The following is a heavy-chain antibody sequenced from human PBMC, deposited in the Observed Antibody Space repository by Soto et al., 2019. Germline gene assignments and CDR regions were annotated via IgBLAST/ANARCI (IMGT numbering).Heavy chain of an antibody. CDR3: ERGKAADY. J-gene: IGHJ4*02. CDR2: IYYTGST. CDR1: GGSFSRYY. V-gene: IGHV4-59*08. D-gene: IGHD6-25*01. Sequence: SETLSLTCSVSGGSFSRYYWSWIRQPPGKGLEWIGSIYYTGSTSYNPSLRGRVTVSLDTSKNQFSLKLSSVTAADTAVYYCERGKAADYWGQGTLVTVSS.